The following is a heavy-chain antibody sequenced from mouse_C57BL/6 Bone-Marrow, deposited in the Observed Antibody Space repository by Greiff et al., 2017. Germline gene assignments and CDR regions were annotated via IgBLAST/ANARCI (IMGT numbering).Heavy chain of an antibody. D-gene: IGHD2-1*01. CDR3: ARERPELYGNFWFAY. CDR1: GYTFTSYW. V-gene: IGHV1-64*01. J-gene: IGHJ3*01. CDR2: IHPNSGST. Sequence: QVQLQQPGAELVKPGASVKLSCKASGYTFTSYWMHWVKQRPGQGLEWIGMIHPNSGSTNYNEKFKSKATLTVDKSSSTAYMQLSSLTSEDSAVYYCARERPELYGNFWFAYWGQGTLVTVSA.